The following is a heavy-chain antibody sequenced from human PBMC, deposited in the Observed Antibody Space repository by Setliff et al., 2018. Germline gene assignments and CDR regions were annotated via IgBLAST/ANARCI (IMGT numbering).Heavy chain of an antibody. CDR3: TRSRAPRVVLAADFDL. V-gene: IGHV1-18*04. D-gene: IGHD2-15*01. CDR2: ISPYSGES. CDR1: GYSLTHFA. Sequence: ASVKVSCKASGYSLTHFAIHWVRQAPGRRLEWMGWISPYSGESNYAQKFQDILSVTADTSSKTTYMELRSLTSDDTAVYFCTRSRAPRVVLAADFDLWGQGTLVTVSS. J-gene: IGHJ4*02.